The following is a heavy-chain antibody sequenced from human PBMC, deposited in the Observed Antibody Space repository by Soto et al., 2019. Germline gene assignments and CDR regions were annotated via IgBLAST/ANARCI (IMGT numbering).Heavy chain of an antibody. CDR2: ISAYNGNT. Sequence: GASVKVSCKASGYTFTSYGISWVRQAPGQGLEWMGWISAYNGNTNYAQKLQGRVTMTTDTSTSTAYMELRSLRSDDTAVYYCARTYYDFWSGHRNWFDPWGQGTLVTVFS. CDR1: GYTFTSYG. CDR3: ARTYYDFWSGHRNWFDP. V-gene: IGHV1-18*01. J-gene: IGHJ5*02. D-gene: IGHD3-3*01.